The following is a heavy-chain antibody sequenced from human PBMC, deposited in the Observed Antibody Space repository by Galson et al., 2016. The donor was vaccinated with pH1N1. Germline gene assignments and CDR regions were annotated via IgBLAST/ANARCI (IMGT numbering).Heavy chain of an antibody. J-gene: IGHJ3*02. CDR1: GFTFSDYY. V-gene: IGHV3-11*04. CDR3: ARDVGGEVDFAFDI. CDR2: LSSSGSTI. D-gene: IGHD3/OR15-3a*01. Sequence: SLRLSCAAFGFTFSDYYMSWIRRAPGKGLEWVSYLSSSGSTIYYADSVKGRFTISRDNAKNSLYLQMNSLRAEDTAVYFCARDVGGEVDFAFDIWGQGTMVTVSS.